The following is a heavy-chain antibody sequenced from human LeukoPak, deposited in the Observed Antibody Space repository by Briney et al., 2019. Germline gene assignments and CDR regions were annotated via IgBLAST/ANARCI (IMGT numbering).Heavy chain of an antibody. J-gene: IGHJ6*03. CDR1: GGSISSYY. V-gene: IGHV4-4*07. CDR2: IYTSGST. CDR3: ARGYNWGSPTRNFYYLDV. D-gene: IGHD7-27*01. Sequence: SETLSLTCTVSGGSISSYYWSWIRQPAGKGLEWIGRIYTSGSTNYNPSLKSRVTMSVDTSKNQFSLKLRSVTAADSAVYYCARGYNWGSPTRNFYYLDVWGKGTTVTVSS.